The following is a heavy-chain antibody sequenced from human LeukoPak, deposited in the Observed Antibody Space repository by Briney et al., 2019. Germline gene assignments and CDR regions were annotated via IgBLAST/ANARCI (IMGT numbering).Heavy chain of an antibody. CDR1: GGSISSGSYY. CDR3: AREPSYYYYGMDV. V-gene: IGHV4-61*02. Sequence: SQTLSLTCTVSGGSISSGSYYWSWIRQPAGEGLEWIGRIYTSGSTNYNPSLKSRVTISVDTSKNQFSLKLSSVTAADTAVYYCAREPSYYYYGMDVWGQGTTVTVSS. CDR2: IYTSGST. J-gene: IGHJ6*02.